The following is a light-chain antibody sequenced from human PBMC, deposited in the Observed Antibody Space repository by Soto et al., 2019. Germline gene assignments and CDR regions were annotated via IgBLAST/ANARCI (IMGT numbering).Light chain of an antibody. Sequence: QSALTQPASVSGSPGQSITISCTGTSSDVGGYNYVSWYQHHPGKAPKLMIYEVSNRPSGVSNRFSGSKSGNTASLTISGLQAEDDADYYCSSYTSSSPLVFGTGTKLTVL. J-gene: IGLJ1*01. CDR2: EVS. V-gene: IGLV2-14*01. CDR1: SSDVGGYNY. CDR3: SSYTSSSPLV.